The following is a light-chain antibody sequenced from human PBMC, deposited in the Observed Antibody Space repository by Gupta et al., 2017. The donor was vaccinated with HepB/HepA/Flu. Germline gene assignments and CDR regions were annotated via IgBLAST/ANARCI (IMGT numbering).Light chain of an antibody. CDR2: GAS. V-gene: IGKV3-20*01. CDR3: QQDGRTPPT. Sequence: VLTQSPGTLSLSPGERATLSCRASQSVSSSYSAWYQQKPGQAPRLLIYGASSRATGIPDRCSGRGSGKDFALTISRLEPEDVAVYYCQQDGRTPPTFGGGTKVEIK. J-gene: IGKJ4*01. CDR1: QSVSSSY.